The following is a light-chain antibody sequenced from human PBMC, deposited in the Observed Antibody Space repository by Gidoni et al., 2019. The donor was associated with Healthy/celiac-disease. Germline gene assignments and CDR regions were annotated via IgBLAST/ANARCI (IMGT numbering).Light chain of an antibody. CDR1: NFGSKN. Sequence: SYELTQPLSVSVALGQTARITFGGNNFGSKNGHWYQQKPGQAPVLVIYRASNRTTGIPGRFSGANSGNTATLTISRAQAGDEADYYCQVWDSSTAKVFGGGTKLTVL. CDR3: QVWDSSTAKV. J-gene: IGLJ2*01. CDR2: RAS. V-gene: IGLV3-9*01.